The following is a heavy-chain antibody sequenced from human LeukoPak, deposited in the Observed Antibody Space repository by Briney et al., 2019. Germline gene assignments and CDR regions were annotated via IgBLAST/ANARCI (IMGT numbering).Heavy chain of an antibody. Sequence: GGSLRLSCAASGFTFSNYAMSWVRQAPGKGLEWVSAISGSGGDTFYTDSVKGRFTISRDNSKNTLYLEMNSLRAEDTAVYYCAKDIGSYYDYWGQGILVTASS. CDR2: ISGSGGDT. D-gene: IGHD3-10*01. J-gene: IGHJ4*02. V-gene: IGHV3-23*01. CDR3: AKDIGSYYDY. CDR1: GFTFSNYA.